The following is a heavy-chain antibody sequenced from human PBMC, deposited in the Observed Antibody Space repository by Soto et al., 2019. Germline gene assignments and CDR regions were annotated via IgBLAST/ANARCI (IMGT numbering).Heavy chain of an antibody. CDR2: ISAYNGNT. D-gene: IGHD6-13*01. V-gene: IGHV1-18*01. J-gene: IGHJ6*03. CDR3: ARARTQHLVRNYYYYMDV. CDR1: GYTFTSYG. Sequence: QVQLVQSGAEVKKPGASVKVSCKASGYTFTSYGISWVRQAPGQGLEWMGWISAYNGNTNYAQKLQGRVTMTTDTSTSTAYKELRSLRSDDTAVYYCARARTQHLVRNYYYYMDVWGNGTTVTVSS.